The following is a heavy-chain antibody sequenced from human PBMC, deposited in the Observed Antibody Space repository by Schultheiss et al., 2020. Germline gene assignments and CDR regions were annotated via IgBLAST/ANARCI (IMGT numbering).Heavy chain of an antibody. CDR1: GGSFSGYY. CDR3: AKKGLWGSGSYSADY. Sequence: ETLSLTCAVYGGSFSGYYWSWIRQPPGKGLEWVSGISGTGASTFYADSVKGRFTISRDNSKNTLYLQMNSLRAEDTALYYCAKKGLWGSGSYSADYWGQGTLVTVSS. J-gene: IGHJ4*02. D-gene: IGHD3-10*01. CDR2: ISGTGAST. V-gene: IGHV3-23*01.